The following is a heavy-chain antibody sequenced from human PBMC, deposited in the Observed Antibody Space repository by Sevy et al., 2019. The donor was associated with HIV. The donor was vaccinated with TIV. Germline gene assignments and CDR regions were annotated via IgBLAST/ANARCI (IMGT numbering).Heavy chain of an antibody. CDR2: INPNSGGT. J-gene: IGHJ4*02. Sequence: ASVKVSCKASGYTFTGYYMHWVRQAPGQGLEWMGWINPNSGGTNYAQKFQGRVTMTRDTSISTAYMELSRLRSDDTAVYYCVRTYSSGYYDFDYWGQGTLVTVSS. D-gene: IGHD3-22*01. CDR1: GYTFTGYY. CDR3: VRTYSSGYYDFDY. V-gene: IGHV1-2*02.